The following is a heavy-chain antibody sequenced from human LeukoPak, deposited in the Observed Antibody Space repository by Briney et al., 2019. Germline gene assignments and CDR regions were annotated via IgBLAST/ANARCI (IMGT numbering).Heavy chain of an antibody. CDR2: ISSSGSTI. D-gene: IGHD5-18*01. Sequence: GGSLRLSCAASGFTFSDYYMSWIRQAPGKGLEWVSYISSSGSTIYYADSVKGRFTISRDNAKNSLYLQMNSLRAEDTAVYYCARDGRIQLWSQDYYYYYMDVWGKGTTVTVSS. CDR1: GFTFSDYY. J-gene: IGHJ6*03. CDR3: ARDGRIQLWSQDYYYYYMDV. V-gene: IGHV3-11*04.